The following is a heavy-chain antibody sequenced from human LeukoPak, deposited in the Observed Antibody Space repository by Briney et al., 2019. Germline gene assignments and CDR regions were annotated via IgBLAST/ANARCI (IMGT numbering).Heavy chain of an antibody. CDR2: IHYSGST. V-gene: IGHV4-59*01. Sequence: KASETLSLTCAVYGGSFSGYYWSWIRQPPGKGLEWIGYIHYSGSTNYNPSLKSRVTISVDTSKNQFSLKLSSVTAADTAVYYCARTTEGYCRGRSCYSYYYYMDVWGKGTTVTVSS. D-gene: IGHD2-15*01. J-gene: IGHJ6*03. CDR3: ARTTEGYCRGRSCYSYYYYMDV. CDR1: GGSFSGYY.